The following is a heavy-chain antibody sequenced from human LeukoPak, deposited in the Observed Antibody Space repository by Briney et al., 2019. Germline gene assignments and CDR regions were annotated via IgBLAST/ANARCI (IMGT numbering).Heavy chain of an antibody. Sequence: PGGSLRLSCAASGFTVSSNYMSWVRQAPGKGLEWVSVIYSGGSTYYADSVKGRFTISRDNSKNTLYLQMNSLRAEDTAVYYCARRPGTYYYYGMDVWGQGTTVTVSS. CDR2: IYSGGST. CDR1: GFTVSSNY. J-gene: IGHJ6*02. V-gene: IGHV3-53*01. CDR3: ARRPGTYYYYGMDV. D-gene: IGHD1-26*01.